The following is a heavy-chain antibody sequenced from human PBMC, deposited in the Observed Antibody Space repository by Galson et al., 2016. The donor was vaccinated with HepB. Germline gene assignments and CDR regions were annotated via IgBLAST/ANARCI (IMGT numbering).Heavy chain of an antibody. J-gene: IGHJ4*02. D-gene: IGHD6-13*01. Sequence: LSLTCTVSGVSIATGRYYWVWIRQPAGKGLDFLGSIYNSVSTSYNPSLKSRLTMSVDTSKNQFSLRLTSVTAADTTVYYCARNDSSPWSRHLDSWGQGILVTVSS. CDR2: IYNSVST. CDR3: ARNDSSPWSRHLDS. CDR1: GVSIATGRYY. V-gene: IGHV4-39*01.